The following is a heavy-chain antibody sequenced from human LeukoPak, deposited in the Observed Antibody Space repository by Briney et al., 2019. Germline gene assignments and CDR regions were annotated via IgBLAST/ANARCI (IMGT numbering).Heavy chain of an antibody. D-gene: IGHD6-19*01. J-gene: IGHJ4*02. CDR2: FDPEDGET. CDR3: ARDLRIAVAGTPGY. Sequence: RWASVKVSCKVSGYTLTELSMHWVRQAPGKGLEWMGGFDPEDGETIYAQKFQGRVTMTEDTSTDTAYMELSSLRSEDTAVYYCARDLRIAVAGTPGYWGQGTLVTVSS. CDR1: GYTLTELS. V-gene: IGHV1-24*01.